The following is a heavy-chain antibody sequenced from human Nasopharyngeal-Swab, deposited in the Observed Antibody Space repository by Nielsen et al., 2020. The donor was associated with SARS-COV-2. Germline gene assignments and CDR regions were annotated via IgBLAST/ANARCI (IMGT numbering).Heavy chain of an antibody. CDR2: INWNSGVI. D-gene: IGHD4-11*01. CDR3: ARGTADHSNPSFDY. V-gene: IGHV3-9*01. Sequence: LKISCAASGFTFDDYAMYWVRQPPGKGLEWVSSINWNSGVIGYADSVKGRFSISRDNTKNSLYLQMNSLRPEDTALYYCARGTADHSNPSFDYWGQGVLVTVSS. CDR1: GFTFDDYA. J-gene: IGHJ4*02.